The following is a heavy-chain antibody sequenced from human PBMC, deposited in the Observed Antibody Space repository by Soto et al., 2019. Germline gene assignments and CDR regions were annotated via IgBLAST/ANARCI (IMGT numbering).Heavy chain of an antibody. CDR1: GFTFSSYG. CDR2: ISYDGFTK. Sequence: GGSLRLSCAASGFTFSSYGMHWVRQAPGKGLEWVAVISYDGFTKFYGDSVKDRFTISRDNSEGTLYLQMNSLRTEDTAVYYCARKSRPGVTAAASDSWGQGTLVTVSS. CDR3: ARKSRPGVTAAASDS. D-gene: IGHD6-13*01. V-gene: IGHV3-30*03. J-gene: IGHJ4*02.